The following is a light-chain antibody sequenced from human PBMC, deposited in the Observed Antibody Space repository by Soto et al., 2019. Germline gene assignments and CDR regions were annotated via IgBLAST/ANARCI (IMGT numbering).Light chain of an antibody. CDR1: QSVSGN. CDR3: QHYNSLPLT. CDR2: GAS. Sequence: EIVMTQSPATLSVSPGERATLSCRASQSVSGNLAWYQQKPGQAPRLLIYGASTRATGIPARFSGSGSGTDFTLTISSLHSEDFALYYCQHYNSLPLTFGQGPKVQIK. V-gene: IGKV3-15*01. J-gene: IGKJ1*01.